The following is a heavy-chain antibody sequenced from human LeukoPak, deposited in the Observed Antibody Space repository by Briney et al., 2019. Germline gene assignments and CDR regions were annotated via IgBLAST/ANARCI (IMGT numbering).Heavy chain of an antibody. CDR1: GFTFASSA. Sequence: ASVKVSCKASGFTFASSAVQWVRQARGQRLDWIGLIVVGSGNKNYAQKFQERVPITRDMSTSTAYMELSSLRSEDTAVYYCAAAEDIVIVPAATDWFDPWGQGTLVTVSS. J-gene: IGHJ5*02. CDR2: IVVGSGNK. V-gene: IGHV1-58*01. CDR3: AAAEDIVIVPAATDWFDP. D-gene: IGHD2-2*01.